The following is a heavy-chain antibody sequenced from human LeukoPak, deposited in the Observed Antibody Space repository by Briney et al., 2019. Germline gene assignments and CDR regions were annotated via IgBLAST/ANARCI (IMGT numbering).Heavy chain of an antibody. CDR2: IYYSGST. CDR1: GGSISSYY. CDR3: ARLRFLEGMDV. D-gene: IGHD3-3*01. Sequence: PSETLSLTCTVSGGSISSYYWSWIRQPPGKGLEWIGYIYYSGSTNYNPSLKSRVTISVDTSKNQFSLKLSSVTAADTAVYYCARLRFLEGMDVWGQGTTVTVSS. V-gene: IGHV4-59*01. J-gene: IGHJ6*02.